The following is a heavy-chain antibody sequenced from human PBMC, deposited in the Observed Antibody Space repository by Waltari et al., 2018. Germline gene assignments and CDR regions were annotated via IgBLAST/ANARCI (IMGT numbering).Heavy chain of an antibody. Sequence: QVQLVQSGAEVKKPGSSVKVSCKASGGTFSSYAISWVRQAPGQGLEWMGGIIPILGIANYAQKFQGRVTITADESTSTAYMELSSLRSEDTAVYYCARGGHLGELSPAAFDIWGQGTMVTVSS. CDR1: GGTFSSYA. J-gene: IGHJ3*02. CDR3: ARGGHLGELSPAAFDI. CDR2: IIPILGIA. D-gene: IGHD3-16*02. V-gene: IGHV1-69*04.